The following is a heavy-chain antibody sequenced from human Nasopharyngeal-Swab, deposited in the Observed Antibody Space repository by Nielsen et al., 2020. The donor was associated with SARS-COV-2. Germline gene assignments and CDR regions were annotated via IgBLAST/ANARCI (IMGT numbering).Heavy chain of an antibody. V-gene: IGHV1-3*04. D-gene: IGHD2/OR15-2a*01. CDR2: TNTGNGNT. Sequence: WVRQVPGQRLEGMGWTNTGNGNTKYSQRFQARVTITRDTSANTAYMELSSLRSEDTAVYYWARRLLSSTYYYYYALDVWGQGTTVTVSS. CDR3: ARRLLSSTYYYYYALDV. J-gene: IGHJ6*02.